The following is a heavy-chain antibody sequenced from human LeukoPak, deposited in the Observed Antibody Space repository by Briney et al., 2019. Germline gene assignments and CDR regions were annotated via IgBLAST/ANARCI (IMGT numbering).Heavy chain of an antibody. D-gene: IGHD3-10*02. Sequence: ASVKVSCKASGYTITAYYMHWVRQAPGQGLEWMGWIDPNSGGTNYAQRFQGRVTMTRDTSINTASVELSRLRSDDTAVYCCARALGSGTYNHWFDPWGQGTLVTVSS. CDR2: IDPNSGGT. V-gene: IGHV1-2*02. CDR3: ARALGSGTYNHWFDP. CDR1: GYTITAYY. J-gene: IGHJ5*02.